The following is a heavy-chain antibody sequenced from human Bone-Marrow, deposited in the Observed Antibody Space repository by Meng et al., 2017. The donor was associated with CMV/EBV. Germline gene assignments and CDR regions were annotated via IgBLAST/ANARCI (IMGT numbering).Heavy chain of an antibody. CDR1: GGSISSGDYY. D-gene: IGHD7-27*01. Sequence: HVPRQESGPGLVKSSQTLSLTCTVSGGSISSGDYYWSWIRQPPGKGLEWIGYIYYSGSTYYNPSLKSRVTISVDTSKNQFSLKLSSVTAADTAVYYCASMLTGDPLRDYWGQGTLVTVSS. J-gene: IGHJ4*02. CDR2: IYYSGST. CDR3: ASMLTGDPLRDY. V-gene: IGHV4-30-4*08.